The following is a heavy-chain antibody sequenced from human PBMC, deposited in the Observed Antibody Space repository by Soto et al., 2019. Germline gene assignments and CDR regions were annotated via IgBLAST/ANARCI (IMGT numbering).Heavy chain of an antibody. Sequence: PGGSLRLSCAASGYAFSSYAIHWVRQAPGKGLEWVAVISSDGNNQWYADSVKGRFTISRDNSENTLYLQMNSLRPEDTAVYYCARDDKLLDNYYGMDVWGQGTTVTVSS. CDR2: ISSDGNNQ. J-gene: IGHJ6*02. CDR1: GYAFSSYA. D-gene: IGHD1-7*01. CDR3: ARDDKLLDNYYGMDV. V-gene: IGHV3-30-3*01.